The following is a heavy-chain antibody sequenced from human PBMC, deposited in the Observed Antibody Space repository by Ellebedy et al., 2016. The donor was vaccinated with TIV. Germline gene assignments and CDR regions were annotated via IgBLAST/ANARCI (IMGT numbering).Heavy chain of an antibody. CDR3: AAVQYWEAVFDM. V-gene: IGHV3-21*01. Sequence: GESLKISCAASGFTFSGYSMNWVRQAPGKGLEWVSSISGSSSYKHYADSVKGRFTISRDNAKNTLYLQMNSLRAEDTAVYYCAAVQYWEAVFDMWGQGTMVTVSS. J-gene: IGHJ3*02. D-gene: IGHD2-8*02. CDR1: GFTFSGYS. CDR2: ISGSSSYK.